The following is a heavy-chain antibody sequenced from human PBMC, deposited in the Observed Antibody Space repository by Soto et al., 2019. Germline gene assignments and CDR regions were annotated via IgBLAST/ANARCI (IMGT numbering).Heavy chain of an antibody. J-gene: IGHJ5*02. CDR2: IYYGGSI. Sequence: SLTCTVSGGSVSNGSYYWSWLRQPPGKGLEWIAYIYYGGSINYNPSLKSRVSIFVDTSENQFSLKLSSVTAADTAVYYCARWSRFCTGGRCFPWFDPWGQGTLVTVSS. D-gene: IGHD2-8*02. CDR3: ARWSRFCTGGRCFPWFDP. CDR1: GGSVSNGSYY. V-gene: IGHV4-61*01.